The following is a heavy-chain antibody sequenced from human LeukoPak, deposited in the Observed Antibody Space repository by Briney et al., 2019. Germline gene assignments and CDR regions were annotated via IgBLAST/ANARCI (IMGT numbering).Heavy chain of an antibody. V-gene: IGHV3-15*01. D-gene: IGHD3/OR15-3a*01. CDR1: ELILDNWW. CDR3: VAGLWTTDLDY. Sequence: GGSLTLSCVASELILDNWWMRWVRKATGKGVGGVPRIKSTTESGTTDYAAPVKGIFTISTDDSINPLHLQMNSLKTDDAAVYFCVAGLWTTDLDYWGQGTLVTVSS. CDR2: IKSTTESGTT. J-gene: IGHJ4*02.